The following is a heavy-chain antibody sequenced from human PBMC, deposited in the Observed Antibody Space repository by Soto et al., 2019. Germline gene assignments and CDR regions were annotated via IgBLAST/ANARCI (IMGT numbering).Heavy chain of an antibody. V-gene: IGHV4-31*03. CDR1: GGSISSGGYY. CDR2: IYYSGST. CDR3: AQEGYCISTSCAAYGMDV. J-gene: IGHJ6*02. Sequence: QVQLQESGPGLVKPSQTLSLTCTVSGGSISSGGYYWSWIRQHPGKGLEWIGYIYYSGSTYYNPSLKSRVTLSVDTSKNQFSLKLSSVTAADTAVYYCAQEGYCISTSCAAYGMDVWGQGTTVTVSS. D-gene: IGHD2-2*01.